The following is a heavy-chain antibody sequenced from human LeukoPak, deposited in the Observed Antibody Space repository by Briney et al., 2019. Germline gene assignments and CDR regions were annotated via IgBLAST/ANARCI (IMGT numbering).Heavy chain of an antibody. D-gene: IGHD2-15*01. V-gene: IGHV4-31*03. CDR1: GGSISSSGYY. J-gene: IGHJ4*02. CDR2: IYYSGST. Sequence: PSETLSLTCIVSGGSISSSGYYWSWIRQHPGKGLEWIGYIYYSGSTYYNPSLQSRITISVDTSKNQFFLKVTSVTAADTAVYYCAKQLGYCSDGSCYFPYWGQGTLVTVSS. CDR3: AKQLGYCSDGSCYFPY.